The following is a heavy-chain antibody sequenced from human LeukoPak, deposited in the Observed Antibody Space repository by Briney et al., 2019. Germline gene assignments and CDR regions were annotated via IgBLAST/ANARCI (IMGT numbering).Heavy chain of an antibody. V-gene: IGHV4-34*01. Sequence: PSETLSLTCAVYGGSFSGYYWSWIRQPPGKGLEWIGEINHSGSTNYNPSLKSRVTISVDTSKNQFSLKLSSVTAADTAVNYCARRYQYYDFWSGPRAFDIWGQGTMVTVSS. J-gene: IGHJ3*02. CDR1: GGSFSGYY. CDR2: INHSGST. D-gene: IGHD3-3*01. CDR3: ARRYQYYDFWSGPRAFDI.